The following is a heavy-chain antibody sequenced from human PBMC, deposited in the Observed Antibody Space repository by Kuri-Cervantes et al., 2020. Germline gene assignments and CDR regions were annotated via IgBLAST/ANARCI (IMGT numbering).Heavy chain of an antibody. Sequence: GESLKISCAASGFIFSSYAMSWVRQAPGKGLEWVSAISGSGGSTYYADSVKGRFTISRDNSKNTLYLQMNSLRAEDTAVYYCAKGGSGWYYFDYWGQGTLVTVSS. D-gene: IGHD6-19*01. J-gene: IGHJ4*02. V-gene: IGHV3-23*01. CDR1: GFIFSSYA. CDR2: ISGSGGST. CDR3: AKGGSGWYYFDY.